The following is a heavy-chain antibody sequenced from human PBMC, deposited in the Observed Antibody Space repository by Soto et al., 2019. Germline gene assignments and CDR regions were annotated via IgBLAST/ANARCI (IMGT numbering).Heavy chain of an antibody. CDR1: GFSLSTSGVG. Sequence: QITLKESGPTLVRPTQTLTLTCAFSGFSLSTSGVGVGWIRQPPGKALEWLAVIYWDDSKHYSPSLGRRLTITKDTSKNQVVLTMTNMDPMDTGTYYCAHKGPEDWPLDYWGQGTLVTVSS. CDR3: AHKGPEDWPLDY. J-gene: IGHJ4*02. V-gene: IGHV2-5*02. D-gene: IGHD3-9*01. CDR2: IYWDDSK.